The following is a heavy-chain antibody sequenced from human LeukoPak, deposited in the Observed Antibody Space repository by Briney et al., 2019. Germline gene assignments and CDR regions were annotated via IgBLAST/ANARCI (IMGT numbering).Heavy chain of an antibody. CDR3: ARARTGVMNWFDL. V-gene: IGHV4-59*12. Sequence: SETLSLTCTVSGGSISSYYWSWIRQPPGKGLEWIGYIYYSGSTNYNPSLKSRVTMSVDESKNQFSLRLSSVTAADTAVYYCARARTGVMNWFDLWGQGTLVTVSS. CDR2: IYYSGST. CDR1: GGSISSYY. J-gene: IGHJ5*02. D-gene: IGHD3/OR15-3a*01.